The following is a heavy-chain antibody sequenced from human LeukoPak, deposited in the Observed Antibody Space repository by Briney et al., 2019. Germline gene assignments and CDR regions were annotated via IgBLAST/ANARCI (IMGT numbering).Heavy chain of an antibody. CDR2: VDPEDGET. CDR3: AKDASGYERAFVVKGYFVY. V-gene: IGHV1-69-2*01. J-gene: IGHJ4*02. Sequence: GASVKVSCKASGYTFTDYYMHWVQQAPGKGLEWMGRVDPEDGETIYAEKFQGRVTITADTSTDTAYMELSSLRAEDTAVYYCAKDASGYERAFVVKGYFVYWGQGTLVTVSS. D-gene: IGHD5-12*01. CDR1: GYTFTDYY.